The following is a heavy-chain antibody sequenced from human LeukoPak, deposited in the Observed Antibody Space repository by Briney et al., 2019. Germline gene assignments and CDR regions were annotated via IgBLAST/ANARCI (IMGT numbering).Heavy chain of an antibody. J-gene: IGHJ2*01. CDR3: ATLRDLWYFDL. V-gene: IGHV1-69*05. CDR2: IIPIFGTA. CDR1: GYTFTSYA. Sequence: ASVKVSCKASGYTFTSYAISWVRQAPGQGLEWMGRIIPIFGTANYAQKFQGRVTITTDEFTSTAYMELSSLRSEDTAVYYCATLRDLWYFDLWGRGTLVTVSS.